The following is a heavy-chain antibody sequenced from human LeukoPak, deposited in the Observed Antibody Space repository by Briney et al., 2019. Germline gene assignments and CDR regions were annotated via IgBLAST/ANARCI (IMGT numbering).Heavy chain of an antibody. CDR2: MYTGGTT. V-gene: IGHV3-53*01. Sequence: GGSLRLSCAASGFSVSGTHMSWVRQAPGEGLEWVSAMYTGGTTYYADSVQGRFTIYRDNSKNTLYLQMNSLRAEDTAVYYSARDEATSGGGLASWGQGTLVSVSS. J-gene: IGHJ4*02. CDR1: GFSVSGTH. D-gene: IGHD3-16*01. CDR3: ARDEATSGGGLAS.